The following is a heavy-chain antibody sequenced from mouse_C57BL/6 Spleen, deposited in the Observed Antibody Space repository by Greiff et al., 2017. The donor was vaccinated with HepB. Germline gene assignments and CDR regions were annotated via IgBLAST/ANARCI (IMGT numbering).Heavy chain of an antibody. V-gene: IGHV3-6*01. CDR3: AREAYYYGSSYRWYFDV. D-gene: IGHD1-1*01. CDR1: GYSITSGYY. J-gene: IGHJ1*03. Sequence: EVKLMESGPGLVKPSQSLSLTCSVTGYSITSGYYWNWIRQFPGNKLEWMGYISYDGSNNYNPSLKNRISITRDTSKNQFFLKLNSVTTEDTATYYCAREAYYYGSSYRWYFDVWGTGTTVTVSS. CDR2: ISYDGSN.